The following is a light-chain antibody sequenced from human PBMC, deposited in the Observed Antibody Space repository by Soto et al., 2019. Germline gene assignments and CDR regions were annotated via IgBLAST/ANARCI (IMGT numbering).Light chain of an antibody. CDR3: QQLNSYPL. CDR1: QGISSY. CDR2: AAS. Sequence: DIQLTQSPSFLSASVGDRVTITCRASQGISSYLAWYQQKPGKAPKLLIYAASTLQSGVPSRFSGSGSGTEFTLTISLLQPEDFATYYCQQLNSYPLFGPGTTVDIK. V-gene: IGKV1-9*01. J-gene: IGKJ3*01.